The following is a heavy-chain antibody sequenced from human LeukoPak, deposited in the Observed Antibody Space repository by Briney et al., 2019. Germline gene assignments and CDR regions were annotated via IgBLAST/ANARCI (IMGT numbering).Heavy chain of an antibody. D-gene: IGHD3-22*01. J-gene: IGHJ4*02. Sequence: PGGSLRLSCAASGFTFSSYAMTWIRQPPGKGLEWIGYIHYSGSTNYNPSLKSRVSMSVDTSKNQFSLKLNSVTAADTAVYYCARGNSYYDSSGAFDYWGQGTLVTVSS. CDR3: ARGNSYYDSSGAFDY. CDR1: GFTFSSYA. V-gene: IGHV4-59*01. CDR2: IHYSGST.